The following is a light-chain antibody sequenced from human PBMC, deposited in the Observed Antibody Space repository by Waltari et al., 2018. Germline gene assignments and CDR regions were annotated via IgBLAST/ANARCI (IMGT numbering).Light chain of an antibody. CDR2: DVS. CDR3: SSYTSSSTFWV. CDR1: SSDVGGYNY. Sequence: QSALTQPASVSGSPGQSITISCTGTSSDVGGYNYVSWYQQHPGKAPKLMIYDVSNRPSGVSNRCSGAKSGNTASLTISGLQAEDEADYYCSSYTSSSTFWVFGTGTKVTVL. J-gene: IGLJ1*01. V-gene: IGLV2-14*03.